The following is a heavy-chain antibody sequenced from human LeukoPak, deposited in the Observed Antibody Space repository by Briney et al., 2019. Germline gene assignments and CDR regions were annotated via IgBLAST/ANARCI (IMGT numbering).Heavy chain of an antibody. CDR1: GGSISSGDYY. CDR3: ASDVLRYFDWLFVGMDV. D-gene: IGHD3-9*01. CDR2: IYYSGST. V-gene: IGHV4-30-4*01. Sequence: SETLSLTCTVSGGSISSGDYYWSWIRQPPGKGLEWIGDIYYSGSTYYNPSLKSRVSISVDTSKNQFSLKLSSVTAADTAVYYCASDVLRYFDWLFVGMDVWGQGTTVTVSS. J-gene: IGHJ6*02.